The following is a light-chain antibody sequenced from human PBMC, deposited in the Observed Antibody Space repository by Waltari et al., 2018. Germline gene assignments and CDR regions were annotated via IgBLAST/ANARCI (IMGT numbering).Light chain of an antibody. CDR3: CSYAGSSTPRV. V-gene: IGLV2-23*01. CDR2: EGY. CDR1: RSGVGGYNL. J-gene: IGLJ3*02. Sequence: QSALTQPASVSGSPGQSITISCTETRSGVGGYNLVSWYQHHPGKAPKVMIYEGYKRPSGVSNRFSGSKSGNTASLTISGLQAEDEADYYCCSYAGSSTPRVFGGGTKLTVL.